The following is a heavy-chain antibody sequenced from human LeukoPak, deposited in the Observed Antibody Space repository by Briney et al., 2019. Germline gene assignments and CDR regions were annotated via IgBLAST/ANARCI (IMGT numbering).Heavy chain of an antibody. CDR1: GDSVSSNSAS. J-gene: IGHJ4*02. D-gene: IGHD5-24*01. CDR2: TYYRSEWYI. Sequence: PSQTLSLACAIFGDSVSSNSASWNWIRQSPSRGLVWLGRTYYRSEWYIDYAVSVKSRMVINPDTSKNQFSLQLNSVTDEDTAIYYCARMSWLLQGGFDHWGQGTLVTVSS. CDR3: ARMSWLLQGGFDH. V-gene: IGHV6-1*01.